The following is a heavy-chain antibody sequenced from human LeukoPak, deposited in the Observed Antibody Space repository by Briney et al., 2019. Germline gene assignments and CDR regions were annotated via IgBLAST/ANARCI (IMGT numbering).Heavy chain of an antibody. CDR2: IYYSGIT. V-gene: IGHV4-39*01. CDR1: GGSISSSSYY. J-gene: IGHJ5*02. Sequence: SETLSLTCTVSGGSISSSSYYWGWIRQPPGKGLEWIGSIYYSGITYYNPSLKSRVTISVDTSKNQFSLKLSSVTAADTAVYYCARRQTDYEVNWFDPWGQGTLVTVSS. D-gene: IGHD4-17*01. CDR3: ARRQTDYEVNWFDP.